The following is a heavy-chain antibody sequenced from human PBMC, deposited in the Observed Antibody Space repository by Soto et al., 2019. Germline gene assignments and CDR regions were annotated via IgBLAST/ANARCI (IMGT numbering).Heavy chain of an antibody. J-gene: IGHJ3*02. CDR1: GFTFSSYS. V-gene: IGHV3-21*01. CDR3: ARASHGLVVVPEHAFDI. D-gene: IGHD2-2*01. Sequence: PGGSLRLSCAASGFTFSSYSMNWVRQAPGKGLEWVSSISSSSSYIYYADSVKGRFTISRDNAKNSLYLQMNSLRAEDTAVYYWARASHGLVVVPEHAFDIWGQGTMVTVSS. CDR2: ISSSSSYI.